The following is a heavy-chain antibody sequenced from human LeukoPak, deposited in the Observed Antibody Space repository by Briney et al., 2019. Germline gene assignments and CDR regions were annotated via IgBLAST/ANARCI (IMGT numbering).Heavy chain of an antibody. Sequence: PGGSLRLSCAASGFTFSSCSMNWVRQAPGKGLEWVSSISSRSSYIYYADSVKGRFTISRDNAKNSLYLQVNSLRAEDTAVYYCTRDWANWDFDYWGQGTLVTVSS. V-gene: IGHV3-21*01. CDR1: GFTFSSCS. D-gene: IGHD1-1*01. CDR3: TRDWANWDFDY. J-gene: IGHJ4*02. CDR2: ISSRSSYI.